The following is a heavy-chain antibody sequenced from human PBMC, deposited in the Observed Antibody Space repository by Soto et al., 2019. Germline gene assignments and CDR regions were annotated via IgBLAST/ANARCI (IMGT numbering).Heavy chain of an antibody. CDR3: TSPGIAAGNDAFDI. D-gene: IGHD6-13*01. CDR2: IRSKANSYAT. V-gene: IGHV3-73*01. J-gene: IGHJ3*02. CDR1: GFTFSGSA. Sequence: GGSLRLSCAASGFTFSGSAMHWVRQASGKGLEWVGRIRSKANSYATAYAASVKGRFTISRDDSKNTAYLQMNSLKTEDTAVYCCTSPGIAAGNDAFDIWGQGTMVTVSS.